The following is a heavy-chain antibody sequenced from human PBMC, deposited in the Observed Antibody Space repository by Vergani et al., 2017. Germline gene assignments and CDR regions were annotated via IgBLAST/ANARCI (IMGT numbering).Heavy chain of an antibody. J-gene: IGHJ5*02. CDR1: GFTFSSYA. V-gene: IGHV3-30*04. CDR2: ISYDGSNK. Sequence: QVQLVESGGGVVQPGRSLRLSCAASGFTFSSYAMHWVRQAPGKGLEWVAVISYDGSNKYYADSVKGRFTIARDNSKNTLYLQMNSLRAEDTAVYYCAREYLGYWFDPWGQGTLVTVSS. D-gene: IGHD2-2*02. CDR3: AREYLGYWFDP.